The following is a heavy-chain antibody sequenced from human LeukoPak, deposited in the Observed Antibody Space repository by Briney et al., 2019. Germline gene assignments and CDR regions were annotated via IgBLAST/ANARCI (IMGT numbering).Heavy chain of an antibody. V-gene: IGHV4-39*07. CDR2: IYYSGST. J-gene: IGHJ6*03. D-gene: IGHD6-13*01. CDR3: ARDRRMWIAASRGYYYYMDV. CDR1: GGSFISSSYY. Sequence: SETLSLTCTVSGGSFISSSYYWGWIRQPPGKGLEWIGSIYYSGSTYYNPSLKSRVTISVDTSKNQFSLKLSSVTAADTAVYYCARDRRMWIAASRGYYYYMDVWGKGTTVTVSS.